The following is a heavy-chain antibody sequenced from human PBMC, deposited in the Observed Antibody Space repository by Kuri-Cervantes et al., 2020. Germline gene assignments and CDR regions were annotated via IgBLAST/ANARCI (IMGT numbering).Heavy chain of an antibody. CDR1: GGTFSSYA. CDR2: IIPIFGTA. V-gene: IGHV1-69*05. Sequence: SVKLSCKASGGTFSSYAISWVRQAPGQGRKWMGGIIPIFGTANYAQKFQGRVTITTDESTSTAYMELSSWRSEDTAVHYCARAGYSSGWSYNWFDPWGQGTLVTVSS. J-gene: IGHJ5*02. CDR3: ARAGYSSGWSYNWFDP. D-gene: IGHD6-19*01.